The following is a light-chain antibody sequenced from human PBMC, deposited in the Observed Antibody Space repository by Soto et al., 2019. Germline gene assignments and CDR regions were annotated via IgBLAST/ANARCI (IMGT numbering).Light chain of an antibody. V-gene: IGKV1-33*01. CDR2: DAS. CDR3: QQYDNLPT. J-gene: IGKJ2*01. Sequence: DIQMTQSPSSLSASVGDRVTITCQASRDISNYLNWYQQKPGKAPKLLIYDASNLETGVPSRFSGSGSGTDFTFTISSLQPEDIATYYCQQYDNLPTFGQGIKLEIK. CDR1: RDISNY.